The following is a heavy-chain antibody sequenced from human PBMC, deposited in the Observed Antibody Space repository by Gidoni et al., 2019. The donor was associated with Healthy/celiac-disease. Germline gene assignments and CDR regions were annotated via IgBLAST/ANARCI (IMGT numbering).Heavy chain of an antibody. CDR2: IYYSGST. CDR1: GGSISSSSYY. D-gene: IGHD6-13*01. V-gene: IGHV4-39*01. J-gene: IGHJ5*02. Sequence: QLQLQESGPGLVKPSETLSLTCTVSGGSISSSSYYWGWIRQPPGKGLEWIGSIYYSGSTYYNPSLKSRVTISVDTSKNQFSLKLSSVTAADTAVYYCARQKGIAAAGKGGNWFDPWGQGTLVTVSS. CDR3: ARQKGIAAAGKGGNWFDP.